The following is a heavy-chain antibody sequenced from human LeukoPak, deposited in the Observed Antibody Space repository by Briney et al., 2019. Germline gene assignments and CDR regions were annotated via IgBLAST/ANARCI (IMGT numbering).Heavy chain of an antibody. Sequence: ASVKVSCKASGYTFTSYGISWARQAPGQGLEWMGWISAYNGNTNYAQKLQGRVTMTTDTSTSTAYMEPRSLRSDDTAVYYCARDLRLRGHFGTVDYWGQGTLVTVSS. J-gene: IGHJ4*02. D-gene: IGHD4-17*01. CDR1: GYTFTSYG. CDR2: ISAYNGNT. CDR3: ARDLRLRGHFGTVDY. V-gene: IGHV1-18*01.